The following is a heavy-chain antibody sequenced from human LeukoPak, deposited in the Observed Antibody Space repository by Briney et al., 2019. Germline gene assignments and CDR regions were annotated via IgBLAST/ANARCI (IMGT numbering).Heavy chain of an antibody. D-gene: IGHD3-22*01. Sequence: GGSLRLSCAASGFTFSSYVMTWVRQAPGKGLEWVSAISVSGDSTYYADSVKGRFTISRDNSKNTLYLQMNSLRDEDTAVYYCAKWSYYDSSGYHTDYYYFYMDVWGRGTTVTVSS. CDR1: GFTFSSYV. J-gene: IGHJ6*03. CDR3: AKWSYYDSSGYHTDYYYFYMDV. CDR2: ISVSGDST. V-gene: IGHV3-23*01.